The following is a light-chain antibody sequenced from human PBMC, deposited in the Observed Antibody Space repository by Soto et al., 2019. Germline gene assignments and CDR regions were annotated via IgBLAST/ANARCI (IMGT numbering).Light chain of an antibody. CDR3: SSYTSSTTYVV. V-gene: IGLV2-14*01. CDR2: EVS. J-gene: IGLJ2*01. Sequence: QSALTQPASVSGSPGQSITISCTGTSSDVGGYNYVSWYQQHPGKAPKLMIYEVSYRPSGVSNRFSGSKSGNTASLTISGLQAEDEADYYCSSYTSSTTYVVFGGGTQLTVL. CDR1: SSDVGGYNY.